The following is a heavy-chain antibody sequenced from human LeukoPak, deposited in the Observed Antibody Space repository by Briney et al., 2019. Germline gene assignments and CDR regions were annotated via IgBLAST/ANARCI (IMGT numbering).Heavy chain of an antibody. CDR2: ISYDGSNK. CDR3: AKERYYDFWSGYYLYNWFDL. D-gene: IGHD3-3*01. Sequence: GRSLRLSCAASGFTFSSYGMHWVRQAPGKGLEWVAVISYDGSNKYYADSVKGRFTISRDNSKNTLYLQMNSLRAEDTAVYYCAKERYYDFWSGYYLYNWFDLWGQGTLVTVSS. V-gene: IGHV3-30*18. CDR1: GFTFSSYG. J-gene: IGHJ5*02.